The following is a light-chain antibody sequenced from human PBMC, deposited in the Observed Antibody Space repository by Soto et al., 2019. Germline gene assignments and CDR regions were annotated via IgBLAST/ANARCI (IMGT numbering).Light chain of an antibody. Sequence: EIVLTQSPGTLSLSPGERATLSCRASQSVSSSYLAWYQHKPGQAPRLLIYGASSRATGIPDRFSGSGSGTDFTLTISRLEPEDFRVYYCQQYGSSPRTFGQGTKLEIK. CDR2: GAS. CDR1: QSVSSSY. J-gene: IGKJ2*02. CDR3: QQYGSSPRT. V-gene: IGKV3-20*01.